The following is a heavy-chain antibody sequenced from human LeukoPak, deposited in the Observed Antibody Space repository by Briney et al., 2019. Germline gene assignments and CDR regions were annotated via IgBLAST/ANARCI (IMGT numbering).Heavy chain of an antibody. D-gene: IGHD3-22*01. CDR3: AREVDYYDTSDYFPLGY. V-gene: IGHV4-61*02. J-gene: IGHJ4*02. Sequence: PSETLSLTCTVSGDSISSGDYYWSWIRQPAGKGLEWIGRISSSGSTNYNPSLKSRVTISVDTSKNQFSLKLSSVTAADTAVYYCAREVDYYDTSDYFPLGYWGQGTLVTVSS. CDR2: ISSSGST. CDR1: GDSISSGDYY.